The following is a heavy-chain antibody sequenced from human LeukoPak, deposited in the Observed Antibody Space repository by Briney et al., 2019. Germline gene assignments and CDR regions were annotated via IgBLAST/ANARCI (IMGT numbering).Heavy chain of an antibody. CDR1: GGTFSSYA. CDR3: ASHPPGYYGPRGTYYYYYYMDV. Sequence: ASVKVSCKASGGTFSSYAISWVRQAPGQGLEWMGGIIPLFGTANYAQKFQGRVTITTDESTSTPYMELSSLRSEDTAVYYCASHPPGYYGPRGTYYYYYYMDVWGKGTTVTVSS. CDR2: IIPLFGTA. J-gene: IGHJ6*03. V-gene: IGHV1-69*05. D-gene: IGHD3-10*01.